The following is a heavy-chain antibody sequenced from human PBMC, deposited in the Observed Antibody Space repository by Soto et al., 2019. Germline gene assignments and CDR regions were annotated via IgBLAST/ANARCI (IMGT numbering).Heavy chain of an antibody. Sequence: SETLSLTCTVSGGSFDSTGYYWAWVRQPPGKGLEWITYIYYSGSTYYNPSLKSRLSISVDTSRNQFSLRLSSVTAADTAVYYGATVLMVETTPYYFNYWAQGTLVTVS. CDR2: IYYSGST. V-gene: IGHV4-39*01. CDR3: ATVLMVETTPYYFNY. J-gene: IGHJ4*02. CDR1: GGSFDSTGYY. D-gene: IGHD3-10*01.